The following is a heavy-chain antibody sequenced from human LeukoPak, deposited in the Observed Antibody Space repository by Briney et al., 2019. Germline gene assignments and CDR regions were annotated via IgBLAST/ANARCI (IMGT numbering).Heavy chain of an antibody. CDR3: ASHSSSWYVSAIDY. J-gene: IGHJ4*02. V-gene: IGHV4-34*01. CDR2: INHSGST. D-gene: IGHD6-13*01. CDR1: GGSFSGYY. Sequence: SETLSLTCAVYGGSFSGYYWSWIRQPPGKGLEWIGEINHSGSTNYNPSLKSRVTISVDTSKNQFSLKLSSVTAADTAVYYCASHSSSWYVSAIDYWGQGTLVTVSS.